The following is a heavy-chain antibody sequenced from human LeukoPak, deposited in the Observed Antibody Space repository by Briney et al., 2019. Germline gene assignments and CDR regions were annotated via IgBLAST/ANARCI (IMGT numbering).Heavy chain of an antibody. CDR3: AKRALTGNYYFDY. Sequence: GGSLGLSCAASGFTFSSYAMSWVRQAPGKGLEWVSSFGTSGGTYYADSVRGRFTISRDNSKNTLFLQMNSLRADDTALYYCAKRALTGNYYFDYWGQVTLVTVSS. CDR2: FGTSGGT. J-gene: IGHJ4*02. CDR1: GFTFSSYA. V-gene: IGHV3-23*01.